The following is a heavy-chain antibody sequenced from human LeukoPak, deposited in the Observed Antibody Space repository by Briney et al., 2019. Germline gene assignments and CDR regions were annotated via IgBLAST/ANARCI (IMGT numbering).Heavy chain of an antibody. V-gene: IGHV3-23*01. J-gene: IGHJ4*02. D-gene: IGHD1-1*01. Sequence: QPGGSLRVSCAASGFTFSSYTMSWVRQAPGKGLEWVSGISTGGGSTYYADSVKGRFTIFRDNSKNTLFLQMNSLRAEDTAIYYCERGYTTVWNGFDYWGQGTPVTVSS. CDR3: ERGYTTVWNGFDY. CDR2: ISTGGGST. CDR1: GFTFSSYT.